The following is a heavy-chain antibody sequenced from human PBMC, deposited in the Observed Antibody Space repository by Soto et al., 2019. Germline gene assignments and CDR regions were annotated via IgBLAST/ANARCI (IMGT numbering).Heavy chain of an antibody. V-gene: IGHV1-69*02. CDR1: GGTFSSYT. D-gene: IGHD1-1*01. Sequence: QVQLVQSGAEVKKPGSSVKVSCKASGGTFSSYTISWVRQAPGQGLEWMGRIIPILGIANYAQKFQGRVTITANKSTSTAYIEQSTLRSDDTAVYYYASYDWNDVENWCDPWGQGTLVTVSS. CDR2: IIPILGIA. CDR3: ASYDWNDVENWCDP. J-gene: IGHJ5*02.